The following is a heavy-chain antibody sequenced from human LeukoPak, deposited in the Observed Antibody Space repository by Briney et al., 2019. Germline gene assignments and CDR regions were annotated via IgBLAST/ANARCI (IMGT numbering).Heavy chain of an antibody. J-gene: IGHJ3*02. CDR3: ARTGYCSGGSCYSEGAFDI. V-gene: IGHV3-7*01. Sequence: GGSLRLSCAASGFALSSHWMTWVRQVPGRGPEWVANVNRDGSETYYLDSVKGRFTISKDNAKNSLYLQMNSLRAEDTAVYYCARTGYCSGGSCYSEGAFDIWGQGTMVTVSS. D-gene: IGHD2-15*01. CDR1: GFALSSHW. CDR2: VNRDGSET.